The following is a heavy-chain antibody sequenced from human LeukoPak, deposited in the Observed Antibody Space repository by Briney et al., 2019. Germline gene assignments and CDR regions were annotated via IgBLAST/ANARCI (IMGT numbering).Heavy chain of an antibody. V-gene: IGHV1-69*04. D-gene: IGHD2-15*01. CDR1: GGTFSSYA. J-gene: IGHJ4*02. Sequence: SVKVSCKASGGTFSSYAISWVRQAPGQGLEWMGRIIPIFGIANYAQKFQGRVTITADKSTSTAYMGLSSLRSEDTAVYYCARSGWECSGGSCYLDYWGQGTLVTVSS. CDR3: ARSGWECSGGSCYLDY. CDR2: IIPIFGIA.